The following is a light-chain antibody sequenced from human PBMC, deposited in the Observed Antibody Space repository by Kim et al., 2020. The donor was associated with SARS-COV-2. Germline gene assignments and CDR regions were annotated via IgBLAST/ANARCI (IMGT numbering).Light chain of an antibody. V-gene: IGKV3-20*01. CDR2: GAS. J-gene: IGKJ1*01. CDR3: QQYATSGRT. CDR1: QSINNN. Sequence: WSPGERATLSCRASQSINNNLAWYQQIPGQAPRLLLYGASYRATGIADRFSGSGSGTDFTLTISRLEPEDFAVYYCQQYATSGRTFGQGTKVDIK.